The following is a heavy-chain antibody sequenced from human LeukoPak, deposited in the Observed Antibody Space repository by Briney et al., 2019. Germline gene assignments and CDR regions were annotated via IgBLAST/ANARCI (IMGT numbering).Heavy chain of an antibody. J-gene: IGHJ4*02. Sequence: ASVKVSCKASGYTFNNYGITWVRQAPGQGLEWMGWISGYNGNTKYAQKLQGRVTMNKDTSTSTAYMELRSLRFDDTAIYYCARVGGLQQPDYWGQGTLVTVSS. CDR3: ARVGGLQQPDY. V-gene: IGHV1-18*01. CDR2: ISGYNGNT. CDR1: GYTFNNYG. D-gene: IGHD6-13*01.